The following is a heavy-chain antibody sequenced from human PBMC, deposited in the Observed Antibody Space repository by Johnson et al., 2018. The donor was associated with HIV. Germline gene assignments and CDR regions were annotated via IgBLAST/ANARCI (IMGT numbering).Heavy chain of an antibody. V-gene: IGHV3-30-3*01. D-gene: IGHD5-18*01. CDR2: ISYDGDNV. Sequence: QVQLVESGGGVVQPGRSLRLSCAASGFSLSDYAIHWVRQAPGKGLEWVAVISYDGDNVYYADSVKGRFTISRDNSKNTLYLQMNSLRAEDTAVYYCARVDTAMTYDAFDIWGQWTMVTVSS. CDR3: ARVDTAMTYDAFDI. J-gene: IGHJ3*02. CDR1: GFSLSDYA.